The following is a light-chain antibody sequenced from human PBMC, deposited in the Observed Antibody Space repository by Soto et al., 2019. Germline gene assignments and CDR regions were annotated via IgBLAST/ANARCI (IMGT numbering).Light chain of an antibody. J-gene: IGLJ2*01. V-gene: IGLV1-40*01. CDR2: GNI. CDR3: QSYDTSLSVVI. CDR1: SSNIGAGYD. Sequence: QSVLTQPPSVSGAPGQRVTISCTGSSSNIGAGYDVHWYQQLPGTAPKLLTYGNINRPSGVPDRFSGSKSGTSASLAITGLQAEDEADYYCQSYDTSLSVVIFGGGTKLTVL.